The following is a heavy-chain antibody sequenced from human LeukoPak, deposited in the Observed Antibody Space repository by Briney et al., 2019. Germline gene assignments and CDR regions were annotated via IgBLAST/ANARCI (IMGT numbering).Heavy chain of an antibody. CDR1: GFTFSSYA. CDR2: ISGSGGST. J-gene: IGHJ4*02. CDR3: AKDRKGGYSYGLLFDY. V-gene: IGHV3-23*01. Sequence: GGSLRLSCAASGFTFSSYAMSWVRQAPGKGGEWVSAISGSGGSTYYADSVKGGFTISRDNSKNTVYVQMNSLRPEDTAVYYCAKDRKGGYSYGLLFDYWGQGTLVTVSS. D-gene: IGHD5-18*01.